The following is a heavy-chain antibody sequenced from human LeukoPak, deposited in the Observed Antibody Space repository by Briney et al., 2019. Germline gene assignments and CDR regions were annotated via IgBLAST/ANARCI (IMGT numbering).Heavy chain of an antibody. V-gene: IGHV5-51*01. CDR3: ARRGLSSSSDGATDY. J-gene: IGHJ4*02. CDR1: GYSFTSYW. D-gene: IGHD6-6*01. Sequence: GESLKISCKGSGYSFTSYWIGWVRQMPGKGLEWMGIIYPGDSDTRYSPSFQGQVTISVDKSISTAYLQWSSLKASDAGMYYCARRGLSSSSDGATDYWGQGTLVTVSS. CDR2: IYPGDSDT.